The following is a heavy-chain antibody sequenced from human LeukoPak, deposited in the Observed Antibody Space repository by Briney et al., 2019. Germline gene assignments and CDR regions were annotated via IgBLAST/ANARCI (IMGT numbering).Heavy chain of an antibody. J-gene: IGHJ4*02. CDR1: GFTFSSYA. CDR3: AKDFKYYDFWSGQDY. Sequence: GGSLRLSCAASGFTFSSYAMSWVRQAPGKGLEWVSAISGSGGSTYYAGSVKGRFTISRDNSKNTLYLQMNSLRAEDTAVYYWAKDFKYYDFWSGQDYWGQGTLVTVSS. CDR2: ISGSGGST. V-gene: IGHV3-23*01. D-gene: IGHD3-3*01.